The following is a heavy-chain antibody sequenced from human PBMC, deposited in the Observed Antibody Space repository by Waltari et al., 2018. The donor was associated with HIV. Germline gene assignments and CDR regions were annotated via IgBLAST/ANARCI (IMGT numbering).Heavy chain of an antibody. CDR2: ISRSSSSI. CDR1: GFTLSNYT. D-gene: IGHD7-27*01. CDR3: ARDINGGWGY. J-gene: IGHJ4*02. Sequence: EVQLVESGGGLVQHGGSLGLSCAASGFTLSNYTMNLVLQDPGKGLGWFSYISRSSSSICSADSVKGRFTISRDNAKNSLYLQMNSLRVDDTAVYYCARDINGGWGYWGQGTLVTVAS. V-gene: IGHV3-48*01.